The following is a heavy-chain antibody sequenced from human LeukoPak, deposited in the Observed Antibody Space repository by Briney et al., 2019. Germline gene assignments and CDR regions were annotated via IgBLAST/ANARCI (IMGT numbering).Heavy chain of an antibody. Sequence: LRLSCAASGFTFSAYSMNWVRQAPGKGLEWIAYIYYSGSTYYNPSLKSRVTISVDTSKNQFSLKLSSVTAADTAVYYCARPLSARGYCSGGSCLDAFDIWGQGTMVTVSS. CDR1: GFTFSAYS. J-gene: IGHJ3*02. CDR2: IYYSGST. CDR3: ARPLSARGYCSGGSCLDAFDI. V-gene: IGHV4-30-2*05. D-gene: IGHD2-15*01.